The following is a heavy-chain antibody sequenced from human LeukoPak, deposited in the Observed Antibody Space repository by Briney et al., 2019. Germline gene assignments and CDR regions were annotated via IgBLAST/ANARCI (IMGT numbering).Heavy chain of an antibody. CDR2: IYNSGST. CDR3: ARGGSYYYFDY. CDR1: GGSISSYY. Sequence: SETLSLTCTVSGGSISSYYWSWIRQPPGKGLEWIGYIYNSGSTNYNPSPKSRVTISVDTSKNQFSLKLSSVTAADTAVYYCARGGSYYYFDYWGQGTLVTVSS. D-gene: IGHD1-26*01. J-gene: IGHJ4*02. V-gene: IGHV4-59*01.